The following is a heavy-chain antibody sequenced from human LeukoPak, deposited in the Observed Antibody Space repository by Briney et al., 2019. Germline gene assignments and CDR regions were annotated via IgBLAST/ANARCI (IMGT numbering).Heavy chain of an antibody. CDR1: DGSISSSSYY. D-gene: IGHD5-12*01. CDR3: ARGSGYSGYTKD. J-gene: IGHJ4*02. CDR2: IYYSGST. Sequence: SETLSLTCTVSDGSISSSSYYWGWIRQPPGKGLEWIGYIYYSGSTNYNPSLKSRVTISVDTSKNQFSLKLSSVTAADTAVYYCARGSGYSGYTKDWGQGTLVTVSS. V-gene: IGHV4-61*05.